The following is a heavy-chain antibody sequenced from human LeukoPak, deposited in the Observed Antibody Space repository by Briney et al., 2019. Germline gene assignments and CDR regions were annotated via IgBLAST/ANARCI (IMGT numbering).Heavy chain of an antibody. CDR1: GYSISSGYY. D-gene: IGHD6-19*01. V-gene: IGHV4-38-2*02. Sequence: SETLSLACTVSGYSISSGYYWGWIRQPPGKGLEWIGSIYHSGSTYYNPSLKSRVTISVDTSKNQFSLKLSSVTAADTAVYYCARDTHLAVAATVGYNWFDPWGQGTLVTVSS. J-gene: IGHJ5*02. CDR3: ARDTHLAVAATVGYNWFDP. CDR2: IYHSGST.